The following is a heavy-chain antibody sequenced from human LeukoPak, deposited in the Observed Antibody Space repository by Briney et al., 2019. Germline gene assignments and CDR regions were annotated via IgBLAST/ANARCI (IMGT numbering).Heavy chain of an antibody. CDR1: GGSISSYY. J-gene: IGHJ5*02. CDR3: ARVHGYCSSTSCYNWFDP. CDR2: IYYSGST. Sequence: PETLSLTCTVSGGSISSYYWSWIRQPPGKGLEWIGYIYYSGSTNYNPSLKSRVTISVDTSKNQFSLKLSSVTAADTAVYYCARVHGYCSSTSCYNWFDPWGQGTLVTVSS. D-gene: IGHD2-2*01. V-gene: IGHV4-59*01.